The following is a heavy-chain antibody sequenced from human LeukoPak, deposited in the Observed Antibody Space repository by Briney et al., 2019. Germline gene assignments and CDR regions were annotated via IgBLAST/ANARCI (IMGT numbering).Heavy chain of an antibody. CDR2: ISSSGSTI. V-gene: IGHV3-48*03. CDR1: GFTFSSYE. Sequence: GGSLRLSCAASGFTFSSYEMNWVRQAPGKGLEWVSYISSSGSTIYYADSVKGRFTISRDNAKNSLYLQMNSLRAEDTAVYYCARIEYSSSFLYYMDVWGKGTTVTVSS. J-gene: IGHJ6*03. D-gene: IGHD6-6*01. CDR3: ARIEYSSSFLYYMDV.